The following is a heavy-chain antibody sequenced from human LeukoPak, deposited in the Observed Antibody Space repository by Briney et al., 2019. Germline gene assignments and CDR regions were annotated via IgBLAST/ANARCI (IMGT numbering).Heavy chain of an antibody. V-gene: IGHV4-39*01. CDR2: ISYRGNT. D-gene: IGHD2-15*01. CDR3: ARRQTPDY. J-gene: IGHJ4*02. Sequence: PSETLSLTCTVSGDSTSSSSYYWGWIRQPPGKGLEWIGSISYRGNTYYNPSLKSRVTISVGTSKNQFSLKLSSVTAADTAVYYCARRQTPDYWGQGTLVTVSS. CDR1: GDSTSSSSYY.